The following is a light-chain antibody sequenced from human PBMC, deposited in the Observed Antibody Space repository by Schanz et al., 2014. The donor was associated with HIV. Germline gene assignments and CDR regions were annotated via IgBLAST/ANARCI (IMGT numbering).Light chain of an antibody. CDR3: SSVTDRLLYV. CDR1: SSDVGGYNY. V-gene: IGLV2-8*01. CDR2: EVT. J-gene: IGLJ1*01. Sequence: QSALTQPPSASGSPGQSVTISCTGTSSDVGGYNYVSWYQQHPGKAPQLIIYEVTKRPSGVPDRFSGSKSGNTASLTVSGLQAEDEADYYCSSVTDRLLYVFGTGTKLTVL.